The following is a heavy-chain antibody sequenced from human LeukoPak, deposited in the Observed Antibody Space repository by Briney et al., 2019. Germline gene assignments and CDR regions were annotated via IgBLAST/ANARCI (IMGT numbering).Heavy chain of an antibody. D-gene: IGHD6-13*01. CDR3: ARGEQLTDAFDI. J-gene: IGHJ3*02. CDR2: IYYSGST. CDR1: GGSISSYY. V-gene: IGHV4-59*01. Sequence: PSETLSLTCTVSGGSISSYYWSWIRQPPGKGLEWIGYIYYSGSTNYNPSLKSRVTISVDTSKNQFSLKLSSVTAADTAVYYCARGEQLTDAFDIWGQGTMVTVSS.